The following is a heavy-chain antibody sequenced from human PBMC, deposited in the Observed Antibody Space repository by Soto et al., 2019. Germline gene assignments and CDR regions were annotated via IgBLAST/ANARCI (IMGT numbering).Heavy chain of an antibody. CDR1: GGTFSSYA. J-gene: IGHJ4*02. D-gene: IGHD2-2*01. V-gene: IGHV1-69*13. Sequence: SVKVSCKASGGTFSSYAISWVRQAPGQGLEWMGGIIPIFGTANYAQKFQGRVTITADESTSTAYMELSSLRSEDTAVYYCAREEDRPCSSTRCYFDYRGQRTLVTV. CDR2: IIPIFGTA. CDR3: AREEDRPCSSTRCYFDY.